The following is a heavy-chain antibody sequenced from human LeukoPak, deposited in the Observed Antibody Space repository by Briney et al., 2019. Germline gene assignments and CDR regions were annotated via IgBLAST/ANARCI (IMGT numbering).Heavy chain of an antibody. CDR3: TQDLGGSSFNY. V-gene: IGHV3-53*01. Sequence: SGGSLRLSCAASGFTVSNNYMTWVRQAPGKGLEWVSVIYPAGNTYYADSVKGRFTISRDNSKNTLYLQMNSLRVEDTAVYYCTQDLGGSSFNYCGHGTLVTVSS. CDR1: GFTVSNNY. CDR2: IYPAGNT. J-gene: IGHJ4*01. D-gene: IGHD1-26*01.